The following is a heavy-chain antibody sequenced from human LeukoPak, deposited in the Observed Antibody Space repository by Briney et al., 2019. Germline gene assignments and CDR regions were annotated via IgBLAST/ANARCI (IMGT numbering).Heavy chain of an antibody. D-gene: IGHD3-10*01. CDR3: AKDAWFGELNGDY. J-gene: IGHJ4*02. CDR2: ISSSSSYI. V-gene: IGHV3-21*01. CDR1: GFTFSSYS. Sequence: TGGSLRLSCAASGFTFSSYSMNWVRQAPGKGLEWVSSISSSSSYIYYADSVKGRFTISRDNAKNSLYLQMNSLRAEYTAVYYCAKDAWFGELNGDYWGQGTPVTVSS.